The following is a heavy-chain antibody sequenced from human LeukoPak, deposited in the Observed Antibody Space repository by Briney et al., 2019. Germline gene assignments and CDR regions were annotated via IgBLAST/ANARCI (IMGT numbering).Heavy chain of an antibody. V-gene: IGHV1-46*01. CDR2: INPSSGGT. Sequence: GASVTVSCKASGYTFTRHYMNWVRQAPGQGLEWMGKINPSSGGTGYAQRFQGRVTITRNTSISTAYMELSSLRSDDTAVYYCARSRTSSIAAGYYFDYWGQGALVTVSS. J-gene: IGHJ4*02. CDR1: GYTFTRHY. CDR3: ARSRTSSIAAGYYFDY. D-gene: IGHD6-25*01.